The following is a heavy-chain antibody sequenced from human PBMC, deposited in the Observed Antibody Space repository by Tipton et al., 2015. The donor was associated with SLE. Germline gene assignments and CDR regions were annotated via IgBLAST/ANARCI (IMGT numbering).Heavy chain of an antibody. Sequence: TLSLTCTVSGGSISIGDYYWSWIRQPPGKGLEWIGYIYYSGSTYYNPSLKSRLTISVDTSKNQFSLRLTSVTAADTALYYCARGHWELNYFDYWGQGTLVTVSS. CDR1: GGSISIGDYY. J-gene: IGHJ4*02. D-gene: IGHD7-27*01. CDR2: IYYSGST. CDR3: ARGHWELNYFDY. V-gene: IGHV4-30-4*08.